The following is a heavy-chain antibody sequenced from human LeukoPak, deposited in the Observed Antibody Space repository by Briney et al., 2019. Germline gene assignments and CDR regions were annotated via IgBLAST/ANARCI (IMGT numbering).Heavy chain of an antibody. CDR3: VRDAGGY. CDR1: GFTLRTYA. Sequence: PGRSLRLSCVASGFTLRTYAMHWVRQAPGKGLEWVAVISSDGSKKFYSDSVKGQFTIPRDNSKNTLYLQMNSLRTEDTGVYFCVRDAGGYWGQGTLVTVSS. J-gene: IGHJ4*02. CDR2: ISSDGSKK. D-gene: IGHD1-14*01. V-gene: IGHV3-30-3*01.